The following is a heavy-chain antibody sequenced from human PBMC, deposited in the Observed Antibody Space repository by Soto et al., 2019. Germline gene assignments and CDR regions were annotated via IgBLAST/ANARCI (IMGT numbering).Heavy chain of an antibody. CDR2: IIPIFGTA. V-gene: IGHV1-69*13. Sequence: ASVKVSCKASGGTFSSYAISWVRQAPGQGLEWMGGIIPIFGTANYAQKFQGRVTITADESTSTAYMELSSLRSEDTAVYYCARGALITMVRGVIITYLDYWGQGTLVTVSS. CDR1: GGTFSSYA. D-gene: IGHD3-10*01. J-gene: IGHJ4*02. CDR3: ARGALITMVRGVIITYLDY.